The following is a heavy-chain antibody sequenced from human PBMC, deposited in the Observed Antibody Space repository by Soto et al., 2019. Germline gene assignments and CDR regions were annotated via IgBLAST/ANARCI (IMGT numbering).Heavy chain of an antibody. D-gene: IGHD1-1*01. J-gene: IGHJ5*02. CDR1: GGSISSGGYS. CDR3: ARDQLEGNWFDP. Sequence: QLQLQESGSGLVRPSQTLSLTCAVSGGSISSGGYSWNWIRQPPGKGLEWIGYINHSGSTLYNPSLESRVTISVDKAKNQFPLKLSSVTASDPAVYYCARDQLEGNWFDPWGQGTLVTVSS. V-gene: IGHV4-30-2*01. CDR2: INHSGST.